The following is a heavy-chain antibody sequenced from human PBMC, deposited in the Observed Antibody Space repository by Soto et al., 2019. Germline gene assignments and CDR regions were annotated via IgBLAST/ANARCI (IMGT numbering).Heavy chain of an antibody. D-gene: IGHD3-22*01. J-gene: IGHJ5*02. CDR1: GYSFTSYW. Sequence: GESLKISCKGSGYSFTSYWISWVRQMPGKGLEWMGRIDPSDSYTNYSPSFQGHVTISADKSISTAYLQWSSLKASDTAMYYCARQTLYDSSGYPHYNWFDPWGQGTLVTVPS. CDR2: IDPSDSYT. CDR3: ARQTLYDSSGYPHYNWFDP. V-gene: IGHV5-10-1*01.